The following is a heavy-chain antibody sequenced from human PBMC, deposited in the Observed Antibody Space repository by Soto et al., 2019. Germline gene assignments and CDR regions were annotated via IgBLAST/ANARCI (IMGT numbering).Heavy chain of an antibody. D-gene: IGHD3-22*01. CDR2: INPNSGGT. J-gene: IGHJ4*02. Sequence: ASVKVSCKASGYTFTGYYMHWVRQAPGQGLEWMGWINPNSGGTNYAQKFQGRVTMTRDTSISTAYMELSRLRSDDTAVYYCARYPYYDSSGYYYFDYWGQGTLVTVSS. V-gene: IGHV1-2*02. CDR3: ARYPYYDSSGYYYFDY. CDR1: GYTFTGYY.